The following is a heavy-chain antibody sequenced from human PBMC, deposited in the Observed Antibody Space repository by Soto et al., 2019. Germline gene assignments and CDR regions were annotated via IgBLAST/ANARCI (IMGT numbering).Heavy chain of an antibody. Sequence: EVQLVESGGGLVQPGGSLRLSCAASGFTFSNYWMYWVRQAPGKGLEWVSRINSDGSVSSHADSVRGRLTISRDNVKNPLYLHMDRLRAEDTAVYFCARGDCVGGTCDSLAGAFCYYMAVWGKGTTVTVFS. CDR1: GFTFSNYW. J-gene: IGHJ6*03. CDR3: ARGDCVGGTCDSLAGAFCYYMAV. D-gene: IGHD2-15*01. CDR2: INSDGSVS. V-gene: IGHV3-74*02.